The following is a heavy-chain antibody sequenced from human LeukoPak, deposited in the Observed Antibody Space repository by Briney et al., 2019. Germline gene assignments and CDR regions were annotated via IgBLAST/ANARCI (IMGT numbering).Heavy chain of an antibody. D-gene: IGHD5-12*01. CDR1: GYTFTSYV. CDR3: TTEGPLVATIIYN. CDR2: INAYNGKI. Sequence: ASVKVSCKASGYTFTSYVISWVRQAPGQGLEGMGWINAYNGKIIYAEKLNGRVTVTTDTSTSPAYMELSSLTSGETATYYCTTEGPLVATIIYNWGEGALVSVSS. V-gene: IGHV1-18*01. J-gene: IGHJ4*02.